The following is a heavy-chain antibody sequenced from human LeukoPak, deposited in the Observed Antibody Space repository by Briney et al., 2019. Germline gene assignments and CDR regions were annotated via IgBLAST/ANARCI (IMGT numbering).Heavy chain of an antibody. CDR2: ISGSGGST. CDR1: GFTFSSYA. D-gene: IGHD3-10*01. Sequence: PGGSLRLSCAASGFTFSSYAISWVRQAPGKGLEWVSAISGSGGSTYYADSVKGRFTISRDNSKNTLYLQTNSLRAEDTAVYYCAKDRDYYGSGAAFDIWGQGTMVTVSS. V-gene: IGHV3-23*01. J-gene: IGHJ3*02. CDR3: AKDRDYYGSGAAFDI.